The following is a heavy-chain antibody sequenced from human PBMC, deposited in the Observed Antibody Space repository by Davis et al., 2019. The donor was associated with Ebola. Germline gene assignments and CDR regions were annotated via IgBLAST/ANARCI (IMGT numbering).Heavy chain of an antibody. V-gene: IGHV1-69*04. D-gene: IGHD1-26*01. CDR2: IIPILGIA. CDR1: GGTFSSYA. Sequence: AASVKVSCKASGGTFSSYAISWVRQAPGQGLEWMGRIIPILGIANYAQKFQGRVTITADKSTSTAYMELSSLRSEDTAVYYCARVGHYYYYGIDVWGQGTTVTVSS. J-gene: IGHJ6*02. CDR3: ARVGHYYYYGIDV.